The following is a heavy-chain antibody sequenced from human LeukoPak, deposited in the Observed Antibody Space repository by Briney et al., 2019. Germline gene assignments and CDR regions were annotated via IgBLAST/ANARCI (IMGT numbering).Heavy chain of an antibody. CDR3: AMDVDTAMGYYYYGMDV. Sequence: PGGSLRLSCAASGFTFSSYSMNWVRQAPGKGLEWVSSISSSSSYIYYADSVKGRFTISRDNSKNTLYLQMNSLRAEDTAVYYCAMDVDTAMGYYYYGMDVWGQGTTVTVSS. J-gene: IGHJ6*02. CDR2: ISSSSSYI. V-gene: IGHV3-21*04. CDR1: GFTFSSYS. D-gene: IGHD5-18*01.